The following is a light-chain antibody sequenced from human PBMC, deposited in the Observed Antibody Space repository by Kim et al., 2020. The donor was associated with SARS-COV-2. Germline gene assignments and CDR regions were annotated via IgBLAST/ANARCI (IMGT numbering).Light chain of an antibody. Sequence: SLSPGERGTLSCRASQSVSAYLAWYQHKPGQAPRLLIYDASNRATGTPARFSGSGSGTDFTLTISSLEPEDFAVYYCQQRSTWPLTFGGGTKLEIK. J-gene: IGKJ4*01. V-gene: IGKV3-11*01. CDR1: QSVSAY. CDR3: QQRSTWPLT. CDR2: DAS.